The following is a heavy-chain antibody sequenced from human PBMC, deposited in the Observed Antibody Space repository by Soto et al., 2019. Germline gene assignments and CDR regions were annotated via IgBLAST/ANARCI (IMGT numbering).Heavy chain of an antibody. CDR3: ARDGRLVLRAFDI. D-gene: IGHD3-9*01. CDR2: IYRSGST. V-gene: IGHV4-4*02. J-gene: IGHJ3*02. Sequence: PSETLSLTCAVSGGSISSSNWWSWVRQPPGKGLEWIGEIYRSGSTNYNPSLKSRVTISVDKSKNQFSLKLSSVTAADTAVYYCARDGRLVLRAFDIWGQGTMVTVSS. CDR1: GGSISSSNW.